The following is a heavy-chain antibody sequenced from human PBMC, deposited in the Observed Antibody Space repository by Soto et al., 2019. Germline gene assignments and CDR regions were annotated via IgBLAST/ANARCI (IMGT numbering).Heavy chain of an antibody. J-gene: IGHJ4*02. CDR3: VKDLGYDFWSGAYFDY. CDR1: GFTFSSYA. D-gene: IGHD3-3*01. V-gene: IGHV3-64D*06. CDR2: ISSNGGST. Sequence: GGSLRLSCSASGFTFSSYAMHWVRQAPGKGLEYVSAISSNGGSTYYADSVKGRFTISRDNSKNTLYLQMSSLRAEDTAVYYCVKDLGYDFWSGAYFDYWGQGTLVTVSS.